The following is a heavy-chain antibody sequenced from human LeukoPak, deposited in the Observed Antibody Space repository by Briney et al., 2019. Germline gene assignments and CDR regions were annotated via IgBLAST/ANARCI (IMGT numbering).Heavy chain of an antibody. CDR3: ARGAVPIVGATYFDY. V-gene: IGHV3-30*14. CDR2: ISYDGSNK. CDR1: GFTFSSYE. J-gene: IGHJ4*02. D-gene: IGHD1-26*01. Sequence: GGSLRLSCAASGFTFSSYEMNWVRQAPGKGLEWVAVISYDGSNKYYADSVKGRFTISRDNSKNTLYLQMGSLRAEDMAVYYCARGAVPIVGATYFDYWGQGTLVTVSS.